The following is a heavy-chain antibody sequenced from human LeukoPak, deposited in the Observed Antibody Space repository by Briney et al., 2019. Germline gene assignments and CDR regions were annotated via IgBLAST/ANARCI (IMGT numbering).Heavy chain of an antibody. D-gene: IGHD6-19*01. CDR1: GGSINSDGYY. J-gene: IGHJ4*02. Sequence: SETLSLTCTVSGGSINSDGYYWSWIRQPPGKGLEWIGYIYHSGSTYYNPSLKSRVTISVDTSKNQFSLKLSSVTAADTAVYYCARHRGSGWYHREYYWGQGTLVTVSS. CDR3: ARHRGSGWYHREYY. CDR2: IYHSGST. V-gene: IGHV4-30-2*01.